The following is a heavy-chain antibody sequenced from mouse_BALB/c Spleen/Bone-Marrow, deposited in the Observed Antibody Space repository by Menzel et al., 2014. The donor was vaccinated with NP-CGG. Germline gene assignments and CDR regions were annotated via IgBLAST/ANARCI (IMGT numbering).Heavy chain of an antibody. CDR2: IDPANGNT. D-gene: IGHD2-1*01. Sequence: EVQLQQSGAELVKPGASVKLSCTASGFNIKDTYMHWVKQRPEQGLEWIGRIDPANGNTKYDPKFQGKATITADTSSNTAYLQRSSLTSGDTAVYYCARYGNYCYAMDYWGQGTSVTVSS. CDR1: GFNIKDTY. V-gene: IGHV14-3*02. CDR3: ARYGNYCYAMDY. J-gene: IGHJ4*01.